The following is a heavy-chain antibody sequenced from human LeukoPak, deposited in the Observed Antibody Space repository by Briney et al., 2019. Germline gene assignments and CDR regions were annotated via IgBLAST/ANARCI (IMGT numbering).Heavy chain of an antibody. J-gene: IGHJ3*02. CDR1: GFTFSSYW. Sequence: GGSLRLSCAASGFTFSSYWMHWVRQAPGKGLVWVSRIKSDGSSTSYADSVKGRFTISRDNAKNSLYLQMNSLRAEDTAVYYCARDLRKTDAFDIWGQGTMVTVSS. D-gene: IGHD1-14*01. CDR3: ARDLRKTDAFDI. CDR2: IKSDGSST. V-gene: IGHV3-74*01.